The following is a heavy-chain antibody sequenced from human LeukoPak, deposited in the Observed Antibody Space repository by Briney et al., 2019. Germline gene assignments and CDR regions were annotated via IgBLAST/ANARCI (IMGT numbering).Heavy chain of an antibody. CDR1: GFTFDDYA. D-gene: IGHD1-26*01. CDR2: ISWNSGSI. CDR3: AKDYRAKWELLLDAFDI. J-gene: IGHJ3*02. V-gene: IGHV3-9*01. Sequence: GGSLRLSCAASGFTFDDYAMHWVRQAPGKGLEWVSGISWNSGSIGYADSVKGRFTISRDNAKNSLYLQMNSLRAEDTALYYCAKDYRAKWELLLDAFDIWGQGTMVTVSS.